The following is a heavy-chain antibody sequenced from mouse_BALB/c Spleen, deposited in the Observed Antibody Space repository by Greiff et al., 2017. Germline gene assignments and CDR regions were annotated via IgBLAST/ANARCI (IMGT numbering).Heavy chain of an antibody. D-gene: IGHD2-3*01. V-gene: IGHV1-4*02. CDR1: GYTFTSYT. CDR3: ARKGYSFAY. J-gene: IGHJ3*01. Sequence: VQLQESAAELARPGASVKMSCKASGYTFTSYTMHWVKQRPGQGLEWIGYINPSSGYTEYNQKFKDKTTLTADKSSSTAYMQLSSLTSEDSAVYYCARKGYSFAYWGQGTLVTVSA. CDR2: INPSSGYT.